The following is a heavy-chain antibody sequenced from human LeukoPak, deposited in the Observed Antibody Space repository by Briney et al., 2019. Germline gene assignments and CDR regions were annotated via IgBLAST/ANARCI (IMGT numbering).Heavy chain of an antibody. CDR3: ARDATAIFGVVITNWFDP. J-gene: IGHJ5*02. V-gene: IGHV4-4*07. D-gene: IGHD3-3*01. CDR1: GGSISSYY. CDR2: IYTSGST. Sequence: SETLSLTCTVSGGSISSYYWSWIRQPAGKGLEWIGRIYTSGSTNYNPSLKSRVTMSVDTSKNQFPLKLSSVTAADTAVYYCARDATAIFGVVITNWFDPWGQGTLVTVSS.